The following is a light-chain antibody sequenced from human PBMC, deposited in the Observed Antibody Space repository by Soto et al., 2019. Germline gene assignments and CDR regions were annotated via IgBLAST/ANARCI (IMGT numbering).Light chain of an antibody. CDR2: DNN. CDR1: SSNIGNNY. Sequence: QSVLTQPPSVSAAPGQKVTISCSGSSSNIGNNYVSWYQQLPGTAPKLLIYDNNHRPSGIPDRFSGSKSGTSATLGITGLQTGDEADYYCGAWDSSLSVVLFGGGTKLTV. J-gene: IGLJ2*01. CDR3: GAWDSSLSVVL. V-gene: IGLV1-51*01.